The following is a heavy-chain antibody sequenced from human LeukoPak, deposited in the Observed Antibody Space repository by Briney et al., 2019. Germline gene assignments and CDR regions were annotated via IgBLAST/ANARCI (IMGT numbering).Heavy chain of an antibody. V-gene: IGHV3-9*01. CDR1: GFTFDDYA. D-gene: IGHD3-22*01. Sequence: GGSLRLSCAASGFTFDDYAMHWVRQAPGKGLEWVSGISWNSGSIGYADSVKGRFTISRDNAKNSLYLQMNSLRAEDTALYYCAKYIDYDSSGGLDYWGQGTLVTVSS. CDR2: ISWNSGSI. CDR3: AKYIDYDSSGGLDY. J-gene: IGHJ4*02.